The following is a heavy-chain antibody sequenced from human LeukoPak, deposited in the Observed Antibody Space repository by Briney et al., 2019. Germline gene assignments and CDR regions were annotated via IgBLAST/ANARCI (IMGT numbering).Heavy chain of an antibody. CDR2: ISVYNGYT. Sequence: ASVKVSFKASGYTFTSYGISWVRQAPGQGLEWMGWISVYNGYTNSQNLQGRLTMTTDTSTSTAYMELRSLRSDDTAVYYCAGDLRSDGMAVGGYWGQGTLVTVSS. D-gene: IGHD6-19*01. J-gene: IGHJ4*02. CDR1: GYTFTSYG. CDR3: AGDLRSDGMAVGGY. V-gene: IGHV1-18*01.